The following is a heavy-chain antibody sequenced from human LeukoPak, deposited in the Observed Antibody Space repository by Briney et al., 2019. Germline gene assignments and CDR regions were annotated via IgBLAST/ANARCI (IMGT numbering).Heavy chain of an antibody. J-gene: IGHJ6*02. D-gene: IGHD4-11*01. V-gene: IGHV4-34*01. CDR1: GGSFSAYY. CDR3: AGGGAVTTGMGMDV. Sequence: SETLSLTCAVYGGSFSAYYWSWIRQPPGKGLEWIGEINHSGSTNYNPSLKSRVTISVDTSKNQFSLKLSSVTAADTAVYYWAGGGAVTTGMGMDVWGQGTTVTVSS. CDR2: INHSGST.